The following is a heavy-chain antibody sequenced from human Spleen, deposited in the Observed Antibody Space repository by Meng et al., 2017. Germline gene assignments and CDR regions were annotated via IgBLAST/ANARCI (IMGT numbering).Heavy chain of an antibody. CDR2: IYYRGST. D-gene: IGHD2-15*01. CDR1: GGSISSYY. CDR3: AREGYCSGGSCFGSPEDYYYYGIDV. Sequence: GSLRLSCTVSGGSISSYYWSWIRQPPGKGLEWIGYIYYRGSTNYNPSLKSRVTISVDTSKNQFSLKLSSVTAADTAVYYCAREGYCSGGSCFGSPEDYYYYGIDVWGQGNTVNGAS. V-gene: IGHV4-59*01. J-gene: IGHJ6*02.